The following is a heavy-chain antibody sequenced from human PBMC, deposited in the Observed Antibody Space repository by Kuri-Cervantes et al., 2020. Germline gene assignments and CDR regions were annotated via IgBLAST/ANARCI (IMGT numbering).Heavy chain of an antibody. D-gene: IGHD6-13*01. CDR2: IYYSGST. J-gene: IGHJ5*02. CDR1: GGSISSGGYY. CDR3: ARLSAAACTLGWFDP. V-gene: IGHV4-39*01. Sequence: SETLSLTCAVSGGSISSGGYYWGWIRQPPGKGLEWIGSIYYSGSTYYNPSLKSRVTISVDTSKNQFSLKLSSVTAADTAVYYCARLSAAACTLGWFDPWGQGTLVTVSS.